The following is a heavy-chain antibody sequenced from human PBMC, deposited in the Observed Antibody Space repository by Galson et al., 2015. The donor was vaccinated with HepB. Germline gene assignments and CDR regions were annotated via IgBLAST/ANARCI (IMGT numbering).Heavy chain of an antibody. CDR3: ARYGYCSSTSCPGPAFDI. J-gene: IGHJ3*02. Sequence: TLSLTCTVSGGSISSGGYYWSWIRQHPGKGLEWIGHIYYSGSTHYSPSLKSRVTISVDTSKNQFSLKLSSVTAAGTAVYYCARYGYCSSTSCPGPAFDIWGQGTMVTVSS. CDR2: IYYSGST. V-gene: IGHV4-31*03. CDR1: GGSISSGGYY. D-gene: IGHD2-2*03.